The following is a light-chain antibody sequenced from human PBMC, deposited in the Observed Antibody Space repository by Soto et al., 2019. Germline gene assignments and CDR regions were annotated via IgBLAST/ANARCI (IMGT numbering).Light chain of an antibody. Sequence: QSALTQPASVSGSPGQSTTISCIGTSSDIGGYKYVSWYQQHPGKAPKLMIYDVSNRPSGVSNRFSGSKSGNTASLTISGLQAEDEADYYCSSYTNSGALVVFGGGTQLTVL. V-gene: IGLV2-14*03. CDR1: SSDIGGYKY. CDR2: DVS. CDR3: SSYTNSGALVV. J-gene: IGLJ2*01.